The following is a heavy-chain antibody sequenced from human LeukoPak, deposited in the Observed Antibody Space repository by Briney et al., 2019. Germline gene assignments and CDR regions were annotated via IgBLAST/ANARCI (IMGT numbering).Heavy chain of an antibody. CDR3: ARRGQQLEYFET. CDR2: IYPGDSDT. V-gene: IGHV5-51*01. J-gene: IGHJ1*01. CDR1: GYSFTTYW. Sequence: GESLKISCKGFGYSFTTYWIAWVRQMPGKGLEWMGIIYPGDSDTRHSPSFQGQVTISADKSISTAYLQWTSLKASDTAMYYCARRGQQLEYFETWGQGTLVTVSS. D-gene: IGHD6-13*01.